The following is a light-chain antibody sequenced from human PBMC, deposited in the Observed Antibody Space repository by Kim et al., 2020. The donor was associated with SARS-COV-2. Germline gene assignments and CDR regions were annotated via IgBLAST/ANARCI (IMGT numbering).Light chain of an antibody. CDR2: DAS. Sequence: SASVGAGVTITCRASQTISRSLAWCQQKPGKAPKPLIYDASSLENGVPSRFSGSGSGTEFTLTISSLQPDDFATYYCQHSETWPYSFGQGTNWRS. J-gene: IGKJ2*03. V-gene: IGKV1-5*01. CDR1: QTISRS. CDR3: QHSETWPYS.